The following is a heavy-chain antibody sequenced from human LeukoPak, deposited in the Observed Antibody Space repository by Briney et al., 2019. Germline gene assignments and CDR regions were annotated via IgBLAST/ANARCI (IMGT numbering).Heavy chain of an antibody. CDR2: ISCSGGST. CDR1: GFPFITYA. CDR3: AKDTLMGASTPHYYYYYGMDV. Sequence: GGAPRLPFSAPGFPFITYAMSWGRPAPGEGGEGVSAISCSGGSTYYADSVKGRFTISRDNSKNTLYLQMNSLRAEDTAVYYCAKDTLMGASTPHYYYYYGMDVWGQGTTVTDSS. D-gene: IGHD1-26*01. J-gene: IGHJ6*02. V-gene: IGHV3-23*01.